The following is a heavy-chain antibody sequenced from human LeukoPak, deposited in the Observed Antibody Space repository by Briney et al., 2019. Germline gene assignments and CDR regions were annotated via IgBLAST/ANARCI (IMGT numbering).Heavy chain of an antibody. CDR2: IKRDGSEK. J-gene: IGHJ5*02. D-gene: IGHD3-10*01. Sequence: PGGSLRLSCAASGFTFRNYWMSWVRQAPAKGLEWVANIKRDGSEKNYVDSVKGRFTISRDNAKNSLYLQMNNLRADDTAVYYCARDVFLWSGELIRGSSLGSWGQGTLVTVSS. CDR1: GFTFRNYW. V-gene: IGHV3-7*03. CDR3: ARDVFLWSGELIRGSSLGS.